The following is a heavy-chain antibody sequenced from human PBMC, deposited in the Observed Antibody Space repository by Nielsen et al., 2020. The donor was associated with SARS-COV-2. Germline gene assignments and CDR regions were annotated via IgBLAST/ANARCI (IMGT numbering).Heavy chain of an antibody. CDR2: IIPILGIA. CDR1: GGTFSSYA. CDR3: ARVTRYYDSSGYYSDY. J-gene: IGHJ4*02. Sequence: SVKVSCKASGGTFSSYAISWVRQAPGQGLEWMGRIIPILGIANYAQKFQGRVTITADKSTSTAYMELSSLRSEDTAVYYCARVTRYYDSSGYYSDYWGQGTLVTVSS. D-gene: IGHD3-22*01. V-gene: IGHV1-69*04.